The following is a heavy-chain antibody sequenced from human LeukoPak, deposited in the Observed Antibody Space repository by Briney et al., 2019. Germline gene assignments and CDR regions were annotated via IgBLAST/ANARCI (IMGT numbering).Heavy chain of an antibody. J-gene: IGHJ3*02. D-gene: IGHD1-7*01. CDR1: GGSISSYY. V-gene: IGHV4-59*01. Sequence: SETLSLTCTVSGGSISSYYWSWIRQPPGKGLEWIGYIYYSGSTNYNPSLKSRVTISVDTSKNQFSLNLSSVTAADTAVYYCARDMRLGLPYYTDAFDIWGQGAMVTVSS. CDR2: IYYSGST. CDR3: ARDMRLGLPYYTDAFDI.